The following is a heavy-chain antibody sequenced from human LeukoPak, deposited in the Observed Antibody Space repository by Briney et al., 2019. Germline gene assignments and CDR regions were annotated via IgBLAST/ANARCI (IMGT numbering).Heavy chain of an antibody. V-gene: IGHV3-23*01. D-gene: IGHD2-21*02. CDR2: ISGSGGST. J-gene: IGHJ4*02. CDR1: GFTFSDCA. Sequence: GGSLRLSCAASGFTFSDCAMSWVRQAPGKGLEWVSAISGSGGSTYYADSVKGRFTISRDNSKNTLYLQMNSLRAEDTAVYYCAKDPDMVVTAEFDYWGREPWSPSPQ. CDR3: AKDPDMVVTAEFDY.